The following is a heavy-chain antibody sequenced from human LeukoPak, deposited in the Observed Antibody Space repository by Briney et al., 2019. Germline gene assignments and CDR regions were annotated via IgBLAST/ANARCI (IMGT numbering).Heavy chain of an antibody. CDR2: IYYSGST. V-gene: IGHV4-39*01. CDR1: GASITSSNYY. Sequence: SETQSLTCTVSGASITSSNYYWLWLRQSPRKGLEWIGSIYYSGSTYYNPSLKSRVTISVDTSKNQFSLKLSSVTAADTAVYYCEGASWYGEGGWGQGTLVTVSS. J-gene: IGHJ4*02. CDR3: EGASWYGEGG. D-gene: IGHD6-13*01.